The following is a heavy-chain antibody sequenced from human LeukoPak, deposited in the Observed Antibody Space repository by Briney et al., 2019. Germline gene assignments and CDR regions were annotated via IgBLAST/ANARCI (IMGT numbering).Heavy chain of an antibody. J-gene: IGHJ4*02. D-gene: IGHD2-2*01. V-gene: IGHV3-74*01. CDR1: GFTFSSYW. CDR2: INSDGSST. Sequence: GGSLRLSCAASGFTFSSYWMHWVRQAPGKGLVWVSRINSDGSSTSYADSVKGRFTISRDNAKNTLYLQMNSLRAEDTAVYYCARGGYCYSTSCYASRDYFDYWGQGTLVTVSS. CDR3: ARGGYCYSTSCYASRDYFDY.